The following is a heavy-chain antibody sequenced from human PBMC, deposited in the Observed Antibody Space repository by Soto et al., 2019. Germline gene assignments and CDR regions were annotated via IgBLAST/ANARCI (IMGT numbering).Heavy chain of an antibody. V-gene: IGHV3-73*01. CDR1: GFTFSDSA. Sequence: EVQLVESGGGLVQPGGSLKLSCAASGFTFSDSAMHWVRQASGKGLEWVGRVRSKANTYATAYGASVKGRFTISRDDSKNTAYLQVNSLKTEDTAVYYCARVYDYGGNAHFDYWGQGTLVTVSS. CDR2: VRSKANTYAT. CDR3: ARVYDYGGNAHFDY. J-gene: IGHJ4*02. D-gene: IGHD4-17*01.